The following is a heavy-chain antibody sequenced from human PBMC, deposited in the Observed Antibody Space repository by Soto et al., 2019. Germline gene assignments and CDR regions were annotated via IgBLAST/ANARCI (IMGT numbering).Heavy chain of an antibody. CDR1: GGTFSSYA. CDR2: IIPIFGTA. Sequence: QVQLVQSGAEVKKPGSSVKVSCKASGGTFSSYAISWVRQAPGQGLEWMGGIIPIFGTANYAQKFQGRVTITADKSTSTAYMEVSSLRSEDTAVYYCARDMTMVRGGGYGMDVWGQGTTVTVSS. D-gene: IGHD3-10*01. CDR3: ARDMTMVRGGGYGMDV. J-gene: IGHJ6*02. V-gene: IGHV1-69*06.